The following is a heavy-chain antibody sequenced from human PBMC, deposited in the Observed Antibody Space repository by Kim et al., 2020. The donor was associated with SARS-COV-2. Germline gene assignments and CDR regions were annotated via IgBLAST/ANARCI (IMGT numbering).Heavy chain of an antibody. D-gene: IGHD6-19*01. CDR3: AKDLSSGWFYFEY. CDR1: GFTFDDYT. Sequence: GGSLRLSCAASGFTFDDYTMHWVRQAPEKGLEWVSLISWDGGSTFYADSVKGRFTISRDNSKNSLYLQMNSLRTEDTALYYCAKDLSSGWFYFEYWGQGTLVTVSS. V-gene: IGHV3-43*01. CDR2: ISWDGGST. J-gene: IGHJ4*02.